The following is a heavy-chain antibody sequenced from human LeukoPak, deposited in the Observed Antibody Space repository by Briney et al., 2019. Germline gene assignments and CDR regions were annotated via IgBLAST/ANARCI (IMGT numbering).Heavy chain of an antibody. CDR1: RGSISNYY. CDR3: ARAVRGYYYGNPSYYFDY. D-gene: IGHD5-18*01. J-gene: IGHJ4*02. Sequence: PSETLSLTCTDSRGSISNYYWSWIRQPPGKGLEWIGYVYHSGTTNYNPSLESRVTISVAASKNQFSLKLSSVTAADTAVYYCARAVRGYYYGNPSYYFDYWGQGALVTVSS. V-gene: IGHV4-59*01. CDR2: VYHSGTT.